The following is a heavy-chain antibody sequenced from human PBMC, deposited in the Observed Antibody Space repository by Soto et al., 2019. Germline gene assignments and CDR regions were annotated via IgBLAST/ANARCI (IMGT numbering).Heavy chain of an antibody. CDR1: GGSISSGGYY. CDR2: IYYSGST. Sequence: QVQLQESGPGLVKPSQTLSLTCTVSGGSISSGGYYWSWIRQHPGKGLEWIGYIYYSGSTYYNPSLKSRVTISVDTSKNQCSLKLSSVTAADTAVYYCASGGSSGYYPGWFDPWGQGTLVTVSS. J-gene: IGHJ5*02. D-gene: IGHD3-22*01. V-gene: IGHV4-31*03. CDR3: ASGGSSGYYPGWFDP.